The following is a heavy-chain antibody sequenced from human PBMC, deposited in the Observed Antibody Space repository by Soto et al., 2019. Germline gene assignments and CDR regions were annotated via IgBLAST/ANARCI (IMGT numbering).Heavy chain of an antibody. CDR3: ARLVITMIVVVITWNY. Sequence: EVQLVESGGGLIQPGGSLRLSCAASGFTVSSNYMSWVRQAPGKGLEWVSVIYSCGSTYYADSVKGRFTISRDNSKNTLDLQMNSLRAEDTAVYYGARLVITMIVVVITWNYWGQGTLVTVSS. J-gene: IGHJ4*02. D-gene: IGHD3-22*01. CDR2: IYSCGST. CDR1: GFTVSSNY. V-gene: IGHV3-66*03.